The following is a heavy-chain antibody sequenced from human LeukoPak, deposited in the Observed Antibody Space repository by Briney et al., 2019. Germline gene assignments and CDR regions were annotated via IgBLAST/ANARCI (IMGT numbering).Heavy chain of an antibody. CDR3: AKASRPTVSWFDA. J-gene: IGHJ5*02. Sequence: AGGSLRLSCAASGFTFSSYTMSWVRQAPGTGLEWVPAITGSGGSTYYVDSVKGRFTISRDNSKNTMYLQMNSLRAEDTAVYYCAKASRPTVSWFDAWGQGTLVTVSS. V-gene: IGHV3-23*01. CDR2: ITGSGGST. CDR1: GFTFSSYT. D-gene: IGHD4-11*01.